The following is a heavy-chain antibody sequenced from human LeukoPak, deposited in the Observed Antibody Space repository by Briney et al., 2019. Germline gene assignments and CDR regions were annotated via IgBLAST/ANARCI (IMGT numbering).Heavy chain of an antibody. V-gene: IGHV1-18*01. Sequence: ASVKLSCKASGYTFTSYGISWGRQAPGQGLEWMGWISAYNGNTNYAQKLQGRVTMTTDTSTSPASMELSSLRSDDTAVYYCARDRGHAYSNYRLYYYGMDVWGQGTTVTVSS. CDR2: ISAYNGNT. J-gene: IGHJ6*02. CDR1: GYTFTSYG. D-gene: IGHD4-4*01. CDR3: ARDRGHAYSNYRLYYYGMDV.